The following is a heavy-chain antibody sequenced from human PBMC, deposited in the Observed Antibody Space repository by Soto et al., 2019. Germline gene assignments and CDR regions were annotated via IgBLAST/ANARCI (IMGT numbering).Heavy chain of an antibody. D-gene: IGHD4-17*01. V-gene: IGHV4-30-4*01. J-gene: IGHJ4*02. Sequence: QVQLQESGPGLVKPSQTLSLTCTVSGGSITSGDYYWSWIRQPPGKDLEWVGYNYYGGSTYYNPSLESRITISLDTAKNQFSLELTSVTAADTAVYYCASGSTVINTLDFWGQGTLVTVSS. CDR3: ASGSTVINTLDF. CDR2: NYYGGST. CDR1: GGSITSGDYY.